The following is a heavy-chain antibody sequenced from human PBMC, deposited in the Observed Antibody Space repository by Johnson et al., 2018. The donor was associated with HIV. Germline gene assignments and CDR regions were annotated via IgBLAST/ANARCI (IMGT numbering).Heavy chain of an antibody. Sequence: QMLLVESGGGVVQPGRSLRLSCAASGFTFRSYGMHWVRQAPGKGLEWVAVISYDGSKKYNADSVKGRFTISRDNSKNTLYLQMNSLRAEDTAVYYCATISVIPSRVNDAFDIWGQGTMVTVSS. CDR2: ISYDGSKK. D-gene: IGHD3-16*02. J-gene: IGHJ3*02. CDR3: ATISVIPSRVNDAFDI. V-gene: IGHV3-30*03. CDR1: GFTFRSYG.